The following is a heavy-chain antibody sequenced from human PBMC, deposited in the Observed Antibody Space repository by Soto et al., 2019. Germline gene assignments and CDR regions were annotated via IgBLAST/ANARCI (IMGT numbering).Heavy chain of an antibody. CDR3: ARDPLWGTAMVLWHSDL. CDR1: GFTFSSCA. D-gene: IGHD5-18*01. V-gene: IGHV3-23*01. Sequence: GGSLRLSCAASGFTFSSCAMGWVRQAPGKGLEWVAGISGNGGSTYYADSVKGRFTISRDNSKNTLYLQMHSLRAEDTAVYYCARDPLWGTAMVLWHSDLWARGTLVTVS. J-gene: IGHJ2*01. CDR2: ISGNGGST.